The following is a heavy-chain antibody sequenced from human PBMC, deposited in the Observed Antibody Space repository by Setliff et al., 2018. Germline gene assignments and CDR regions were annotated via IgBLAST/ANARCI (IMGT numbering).Heavy chain of an antibody. CDR3: ARASSGWYSAYYYYMDV. CDR2: IFYNGMA. Sequence: SETLSLTCTVSGGSMRSISYYWGWVRQPPGTGLEWIGSIFYNGMAYYNPSLKSRVTMSVDTSKNQFSLNLTSVTAADTAVYYCARASSGWYSAYYYYMDVWGKGTTVTVSS. V-gene: IGHV4-39*01. J-gene: IGHJ6*03. CDR1: GGSMRSISYY. D-gene: IGHD6-19*01.